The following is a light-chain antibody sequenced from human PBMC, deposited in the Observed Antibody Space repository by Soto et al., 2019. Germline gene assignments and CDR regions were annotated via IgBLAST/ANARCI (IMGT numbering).Light chain of an antibody. V-gene: IGKV2-28*01. J-gene: IGKJ5*01. CDR1: QSLLHSNGYNY. CDR2: LGS. Sequence: DIVMTQSPLSLPVTPGEPASISCRSSQSLLHSNGYNYLDWYLQKPGQSPQLLIYLGSNRASGVPDRFSGSGSGTDFTLKISRVEAEDVGVYYGMQGLRTRSITFGQGTRLEMK. CDR3: MQGLRTRSIT.